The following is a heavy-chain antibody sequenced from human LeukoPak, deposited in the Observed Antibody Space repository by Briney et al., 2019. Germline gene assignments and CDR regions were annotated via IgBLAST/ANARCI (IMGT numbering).Heavy chain of an antibody. CDR2: IYHSGST. V-gene: IGHV4-30-2*01. CDR1: GGPISSGGYS. D-gene: IGHD2-21*01. Sequence: PSETLSLTCAVSGGPISSGGYSWSWIRQPPGRGLEWIVYIYHSGSTYYNPSRKSRFTISVYRAKNEFSMKLSSVSAAGRALYYFARSLVGIPFDPWGQGTLVTVSS. CDR3: ARSLVGIPFDP. J-gene: IGHJ5*02.